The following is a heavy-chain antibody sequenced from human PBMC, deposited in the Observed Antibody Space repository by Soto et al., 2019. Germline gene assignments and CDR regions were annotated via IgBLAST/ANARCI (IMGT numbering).Heavy chain of an antibody. J-gene: IGHJ4*02. V-gene: IGHV1-18*01. CDR2: ISGYKGNT. Sequence: QVQLLQSGAEVKKPGASVKVSCKTSGYIFTSYGISWVRQAPGQGLEWMGWISGYKGNTKEAQRFQGRVNLTKDTDTTTGYMELRSMTYDDTAVSDCARDAPYYYDISAYSPPGYWGQGTLVTVSS. CDR3: ARDAPYYYDISAYSPPGY. D-gene: IGHD3-22*01. CDR1: GYIFTSYG.